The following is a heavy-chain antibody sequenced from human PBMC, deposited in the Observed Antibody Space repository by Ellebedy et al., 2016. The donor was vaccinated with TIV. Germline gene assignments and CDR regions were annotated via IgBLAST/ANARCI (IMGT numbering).Heavy chain of an antibody. D-gene: IGHD2-2*01. V-gene: IGHV1-24*01. CDR3: ATIIVVVPAATVDAFDI. CDR2: FDPEDGET. Sequence: AASVKVSCKVSGYTLTDLSMHWVRQAPGKGLEWMGGFDPEDGETIYAQKFQGRVTMTADTSTDTAYMELSTLRSEDTAVYYCATIIVVVPAATVDAFDIWGQGTMVTVSS. J-gene: IGHJ3*02. CDR1: GYTLTDLS.